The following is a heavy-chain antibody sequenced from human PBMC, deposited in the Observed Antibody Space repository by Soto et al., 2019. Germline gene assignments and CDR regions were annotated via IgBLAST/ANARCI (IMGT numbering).Heavy chain of an antibody. CDR2: IYYSGTT. Sequence: QLQLQESGPGLVKPSETLSLTCTVSGGSISSSSGYWGWIRQPPGKGLEWIGSIYYSGTTYYKPSLTSRVTISVDTSKNQCSLKLSSVTAADTAMYYCARHRGGYLGAFDIWGQGTMVTVSS. CDR3: ARHRGGYLGAFDI. D-gene: IGHD3-9*01. CDR1: GGSISSSSGY. V-gene: IGHV4-39*01. J-gene: IGHJ3*02.